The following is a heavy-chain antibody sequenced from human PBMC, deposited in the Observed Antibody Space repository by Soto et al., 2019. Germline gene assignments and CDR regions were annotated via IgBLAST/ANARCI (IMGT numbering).Heavy chain of an antibody. CDR3: ARPFDTSGWYDH. CDR2: IYPGDSDT. Sequence: ESLKISCKGSGYSFTSYWIAWVRQMPGKGLEGMGIIYPGDSDTRYSPSFEGQVTISADKSINTAYLQWSSLKASDSAMYYCARPFDTSGWYDHWGQGTLVTVSS. J-gene: IGHJ5*02. CDR1: GYSFTSYW. D-gene: IGHD6-19*01. V-gene: IGHV5-51*01.